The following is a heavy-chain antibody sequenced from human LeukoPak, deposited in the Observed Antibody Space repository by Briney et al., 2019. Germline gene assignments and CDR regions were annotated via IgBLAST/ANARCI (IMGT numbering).Heavy chain of an antibody. V-gene: IGHV3-23*01. J-gene: IGHJ4*02. CDR2: ITTSGDGT. D-gene: IGHD2/OR15-2a*01. CDR1: GFTFGDYA. Sequence: GGSLRLSCTASGFTFGDYAMSWVRQAPGKGLEWVSTITTSGDGTSYADSVKGRFTISRDNSKKTLYLQMNSLRAEDTALYFCAKRITTYFGYWGLGTLVTVSS. CDR3: AKRITTYFGY.